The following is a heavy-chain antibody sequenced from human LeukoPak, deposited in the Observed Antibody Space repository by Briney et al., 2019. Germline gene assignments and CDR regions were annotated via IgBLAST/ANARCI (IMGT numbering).Heavy chain of an antibody. CDR3: AGEGTATTPDY. CDR1: GGSISSYY. J-gene: IGHJ4*02. Sequence: SETLSLTCTVSGGSISSYYWSWIRQPPGNGLEWIGYIYHSGSTNYNPSLKSRVTISVDTSKNQFSLKLSSVTAADTAVYYCAGEGTATTPDYWGQGTLVTVSS. V-gene: IGHV4-59*01. CDR2: IYHSGST. D-gene: IGHD4-17*01.